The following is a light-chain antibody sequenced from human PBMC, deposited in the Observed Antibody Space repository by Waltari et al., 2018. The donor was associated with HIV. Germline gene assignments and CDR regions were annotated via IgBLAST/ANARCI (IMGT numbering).Light chain of an antibody. Sequence: QSVLTQPPSTSGTPGQRVTISCSGGSSNIGNNYIYWYQQRPGTTPTLLIYRDHQRPSGVPDRFSGSKSGTSASLAISGLRSEDEADYYCATWDDSLSGPVFGGGTKLTVL. CDR1: SSNIGNNY. V-gene: IGLV1-47*01. J-gene: IGLJ3*02. CDR3: ATWDDSLSGPV. CDR2: RDH.